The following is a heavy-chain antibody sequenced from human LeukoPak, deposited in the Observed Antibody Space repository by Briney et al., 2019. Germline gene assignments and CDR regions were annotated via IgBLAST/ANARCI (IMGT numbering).Heavy chain of an antibody. D-gene: IGHD4-17*01. CDR2: ISSSGSTI. CDR3: ARLGEYGDYNGWFDP. V-gene: IGHV3-11*04. CDR1: GFTFSDYY. Sequence: GGSLRLSCAASGFTFSDYYMSWIRQAPGKGLEWVSYISSSGSTIYYAASVKGRFTISRDNAKNSLYLQMNSLRAEDTAVYYCARLGEYGDYNGWFDPWGQGTLVTVCS. J-gene: IGHJ5*02.